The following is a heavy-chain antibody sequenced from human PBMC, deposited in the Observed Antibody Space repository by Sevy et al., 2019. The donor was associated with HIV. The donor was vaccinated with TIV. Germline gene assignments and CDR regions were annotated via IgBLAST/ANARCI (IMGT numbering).Heavy chain of an antibody. CDR2: TYYSGST. CDR3: ARGRGGCSGGSGYPSH. Sequence: SETLSLTCTVSGGSISSSSYYWGWIRQPPGKGLEWIGSTYYSGSTYYNPSLKSRVTISVDTSKNQFSLKLSAVTAADTAVYYCARGRGGCSGGSGYPSHWGQGTLVTVSS. D-gene: IGHD2-15*01. V-gene: IGHV4-39*01. J-gene: IGHJ4*02. CDR1: GGSISSSSYY.